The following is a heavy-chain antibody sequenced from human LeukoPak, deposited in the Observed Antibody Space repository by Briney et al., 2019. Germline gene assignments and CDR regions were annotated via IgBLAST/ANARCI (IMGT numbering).Heavy chain of an antibody. CDR2: IYYTGST. J-gene: IGHJ5*02. V-gene: IGHV4-31*03. CDR3: ARDRQKGLDP. Sequence: SQTLPLTCTVSGGSISSGGYYWSWIRQLPGKGLEWIGYIYYTGSTYYNPSLKSRVTISADTSKNQFSLKMSSVTAADTAVYYCARDRQKGLDPWGQGTLVTVSS. CDR1: GGSISSGGYY.